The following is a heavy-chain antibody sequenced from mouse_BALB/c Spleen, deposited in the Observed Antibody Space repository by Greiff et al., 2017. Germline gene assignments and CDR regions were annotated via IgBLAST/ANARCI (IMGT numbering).Heavy chain of an antibody. Sequence: EVKLVESGGGLVQPGGSRKLSCAASGFTFSSFGMHWVRQAPEKGLEWVAYISSGSSTIYYAETVKGRFTISRDNPKNTLILQMTSLRSEDTAMYYCARGYDGWFAYWGQGTLVTVSA. CDR2: ISSGSSTI. D-gene: IGHD2-14*01. V-gene: IGHV5-17*02. CDR3: ARGYDGWFAY. J-gene: IGHJ3*01. CDR1: GFTFSSFG.